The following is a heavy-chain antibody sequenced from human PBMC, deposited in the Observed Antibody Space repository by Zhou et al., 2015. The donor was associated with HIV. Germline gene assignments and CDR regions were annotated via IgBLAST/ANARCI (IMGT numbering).Heavy chain of an antibody. CDR1: GFTFSSYS. CDR2: ISTSSSYV. Sequence: EQLVESGGGVVQPGRSLRLSCAASGFTFSSYSINWVRQAPGKGLEWVSSISTSSSYVYYADTAKGRFTISRDNAKNTLYLQMNSLRAEDTAVYYCARPEGRYCSSSSCARHGMDVWGQGTTVTVSS. D-gene: IGHD2-2*01. J-gene: IGHJ6*02. V-gene: IGHV3-21*01. CDR3: ARPEGRYCSSSSCARHGMDV.